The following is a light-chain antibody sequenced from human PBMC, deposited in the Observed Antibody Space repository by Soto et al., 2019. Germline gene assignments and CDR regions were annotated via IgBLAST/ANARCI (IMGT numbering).Light chain of an antibody. CDR3: ASYGGRNHPYV. CDR2: DVT. J-gene: IGLJ1*01. Sequence: QSALTQPASVSGSPGQSITISCTGSSSDVGGYDYVSWLQQQPGKAPKLMIYDVTSRPSGVSSRFSGSKSGNTASLTISGLQAEDEGDYFCASYGGRNHPYVFGTGTKLTVL. V-gene: IGLV2-14*03. CDR1: SSDVGGYDY.